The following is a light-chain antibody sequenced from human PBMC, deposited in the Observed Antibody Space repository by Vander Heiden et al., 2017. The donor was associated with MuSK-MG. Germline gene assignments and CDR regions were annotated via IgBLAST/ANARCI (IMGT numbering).Light chain of an antibody. Sequence: DIVLTQSPGTVSLSPGEGATLSCRTSQSINSIYLAWYQQKPGQPPRLLIYGTSSRATAIPDRFSGSGSGTDFTLTISRLEPEDFAVYYCQQYGTTPITFGQGTRLEIK. CDR3: QQYGTTPIT. J-gene: IGKJ5*01. V-gene: IGKV3-20*01. CDR1: QSINSIY. CDR2: GTS.